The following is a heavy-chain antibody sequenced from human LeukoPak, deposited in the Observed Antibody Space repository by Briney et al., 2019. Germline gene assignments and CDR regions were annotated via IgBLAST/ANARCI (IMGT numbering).Heavy chain of an antibody. CDR2: INPNSGGT. V-gene: IGHV1-2*02. D-gene: IGHD2-2*01. Sequence: ASVTVSCKASGYTFTIYGISWVGQAPGQGLEGMGWINPNSGGTNYAQKFQGRVTMTRDTSISTAYMELSRLRSDDTAVYYCARDCSSTSCDAFDIWGQGTMVTVSS. CDR3: ARDCSSTSCDAFDI. CDR1: GYTFTIYG. J-gene: IGHJ3*02.